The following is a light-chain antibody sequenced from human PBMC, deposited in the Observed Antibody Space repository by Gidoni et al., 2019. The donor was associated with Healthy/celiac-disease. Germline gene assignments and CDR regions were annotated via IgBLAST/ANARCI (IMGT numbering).Light chain of an antibody. CDR1: SSDVGGYNY. CDR2: EVS. CDR3: SSYTSSSTPPIWV. Sequence: QSALTQPASVSGSPGQSITISCTGTSSDVGGYNYVSWYQQHPGKAPKLMIYEVSNRPSGVSNRFSGSKSGNTASLTISGLQAEDEADYYCSSYTSSSTPPIWVFGGGTKLTVL. J-gene: IGLJ3*02. V-gene: IGLV2-14*01.